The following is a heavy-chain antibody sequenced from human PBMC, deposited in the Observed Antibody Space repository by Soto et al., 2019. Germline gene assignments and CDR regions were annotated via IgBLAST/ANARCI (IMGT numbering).Heavy chain of an antibody. CDR1: GFTFNNYG. Sequence: LRLSCSVSGFTFNNYGINWVRQAPGRGLEWVSSVSKSDYTYYSDSVKGRFTISRDNAKNSVSLQMNSLRVEDTAVYYCAREDSIIIPAVSDFWGQGTLVTVSS. J-gene: IGHJ4*02. D-gene: IGHD3-22*01. CDR3: AREDSIIIPAVSDF. V-gene: IGHV3-21*01. CDR2: VSKSDYT.